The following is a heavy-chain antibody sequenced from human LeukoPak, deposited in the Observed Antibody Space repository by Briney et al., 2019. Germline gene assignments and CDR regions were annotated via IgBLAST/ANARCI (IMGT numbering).Heavy chain of an antibody. CDR1: GYTFTTYG. Sequence: ASVKVSCKASGYTFTTYGISWVRQAPGQGLEWMGWISAYNGNTNYAQRLQGRVTMTTDTSTSTTYMELRTLRSDDTAVYYCARALLGSGFDYWGQGTLVTVSS. CDR2: ISAYNGNT. D-gene: IGHD2-15*01. V-gene: IGHV1-18*01. CDR3: ARALLGSGFDY. J-gene: IGHJ4*02.